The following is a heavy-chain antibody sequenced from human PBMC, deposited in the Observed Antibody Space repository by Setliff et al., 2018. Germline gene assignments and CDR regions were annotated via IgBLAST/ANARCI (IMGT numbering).Heavy chain of an antibody. J-gene: IGHJ4*02. CDR1: GGSISSHY. CDR3: ASEDGSGSSWYLSSYGDY. D-gene: IGHD6-13*01. Sequence: SETLSLTCTVSGGSISSHYWSWIRQPPGKGLEWIGEINHSGSTNYNPSLKSRVTISADKSKNQFSLKLSSVTAADTAVYYCASEDGSGSSWYLSSYGDYWGQGTLVTVSS. CDR2: INHSGST. V-gene: IGHV4-59*11.